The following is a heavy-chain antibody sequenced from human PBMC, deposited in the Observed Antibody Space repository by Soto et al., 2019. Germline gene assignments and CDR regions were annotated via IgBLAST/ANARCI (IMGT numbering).Heavy chain of an antibody. CDR3: ARARCSSGQCYYFDY. D-gene: IGHD2-15*01. J-gene: IGHJ4*02. CDR2: ISRSGDRT. V-gene: IGHV3-64*02. Sequence: EVQLVESGEGLVQPGGSLRLSCAASGFTFSSYNIHWISKAPGKGLEFVSAISRSGDRTYYADSVKGRFTITRDNSKNTVWLQMGSLRAEDMAVYYCARARCSSGQCYYFDYWGRGALVSVSS. CDR1: GFTFSSYN.